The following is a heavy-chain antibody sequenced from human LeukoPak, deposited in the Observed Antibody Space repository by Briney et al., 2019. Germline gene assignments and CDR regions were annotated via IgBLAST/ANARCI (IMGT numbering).Heavy chain of an antibody. CDR1: GGSFSGYY. Sequence: SETLSLTCAVYGGSFSGYYWSWIRQPPGKGLEWIGEINHSGSTNYNPSLKSRVTISVDTSKNQFSLKLSSVTAADTAVYYCARHRAEYCSSTSCYVRYYYYMDVWGKGTTVTISS. D-gene: IGHD2-2*01. CDR2: INHSGST. V-gene: IGHV4-34*01. J-gene: IGHJ6*03. CDR3: ARHRAEYCSSTSCYVRYYYYMDV.